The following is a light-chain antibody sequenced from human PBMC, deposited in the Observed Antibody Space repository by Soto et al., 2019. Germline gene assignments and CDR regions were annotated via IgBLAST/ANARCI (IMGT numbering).Light chain of an antibody. CDR3: QQYHKSSIT. V-gene: IGKV3-15*01. Sequence: EVVLTQYPATQSVSPGERATLSCGASQTINSNLAWYQQKPGQAPRLLIYGASTRATGIPARFSGSGYGTELTITISSMKYEDFAVYYCQQYHKSSITFGQGTRLEIK. J-gene: IGKJ5*01. CDR1: QTINSN. CDR2: GAS.